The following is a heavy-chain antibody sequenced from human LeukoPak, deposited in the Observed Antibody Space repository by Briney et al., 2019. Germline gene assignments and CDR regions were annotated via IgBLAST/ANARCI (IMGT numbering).Heavy chain of an antibody. CDR3: ARAKGRRDYFDY. CDR1: GFTVSSNY. V-gene: IGHV3-53*01. CDR2: IYSGGST. J-gene: IGHJ4*02. Sequence: GGSLRLSCAASGFTVSSNYMSWVRQAPGKGLEWVSVIYSGGSTYYADSVKGRFTISRDNSKNTLYLQMNSLRAEDTAVYYCARAKGRRDYFDYWGQGTLVTVSS. D-gene: IGHD3-10*01.